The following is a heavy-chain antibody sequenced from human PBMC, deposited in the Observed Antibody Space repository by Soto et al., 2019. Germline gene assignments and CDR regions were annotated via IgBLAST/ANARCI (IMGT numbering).Heavy chain of an antibody. CDR2: INHSGST. D-gene: IGHD4-17*01. J-gene: IGHJ2*01. CDR3: ASYRLRPQVGYFDL. Sequence: QVQLQQWGAGLLKPSETLSLTCAVYGGSFSGYYWSWIRQPPGKGLEWIGEINHSGSTNYNPSLKSRVTISVDTSKNQFSLKLSSVTAADTAVYYCASYRLRPQVGYFDLWGRGTLVTVSS. V-gene: IGHV4-34*01. CDR1: GGSFSGYY.